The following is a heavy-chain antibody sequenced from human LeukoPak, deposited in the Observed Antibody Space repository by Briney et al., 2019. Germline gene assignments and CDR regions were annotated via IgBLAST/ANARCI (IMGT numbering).Heavy chain of an antibody. Sequence: SETLSLTCTVSGGSISSYYWSWIRQPPGKGLEWIGYIYYSGSTNYNPSLKSRVTISVDTSKNQFSLKLSSVTAADTAVYYCARHARSSGWHSDYWGQGTLVTVSS. CDR1: GGSISSYY. D-gene: IGHD6-19*01. J-gene: IGHJ4*02. CDR2: IYYSGST. CDR3: ARHARSSGWHSDY. V-gene: IGHV4-59*08.